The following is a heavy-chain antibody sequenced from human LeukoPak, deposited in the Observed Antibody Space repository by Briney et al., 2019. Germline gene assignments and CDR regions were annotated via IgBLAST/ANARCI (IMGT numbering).Heavy chain of an antibody. CDR3: ASSSGWYTQFDY. V-gene: IGHV4-4*07. D-gene: IGHD6-19*01. CDR1: GGSISSYY. Sequence: SETLSLTCTVSGGSISSYYWSWIRQPAGKGLEWIGRIYTSGSTNYNPSLKSRVTMSVDTSKNQFSLKLSFVTAADTAVYYCASSSGWYTQFDYWGQGPLVTVSS. J-gene: IGHJ4*02. CDR2: IYTSGST.